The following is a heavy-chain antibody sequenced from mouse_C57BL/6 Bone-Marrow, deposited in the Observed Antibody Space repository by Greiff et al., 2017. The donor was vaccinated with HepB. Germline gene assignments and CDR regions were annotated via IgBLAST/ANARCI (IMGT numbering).Heavy chain of an antibody. J-gene: IGHJ3*01. Sequence: DVKLVESGGDSVKPGGSLKLSCAASGFTFSSYGMSWVRQTPDKRLEWVATISSGGSYTYYPDSVKGRFTISRDNAKNTLYLQMSSLKSEDTAMYYCARRIYPPWGQGTLVTVSA. D-gene: IGHD2-1*01. V-gene: IGHV5-6*02. CDR1: GFTFSSYG. CDR3: ARRIYPP. CDR2: ISSGGSYT.